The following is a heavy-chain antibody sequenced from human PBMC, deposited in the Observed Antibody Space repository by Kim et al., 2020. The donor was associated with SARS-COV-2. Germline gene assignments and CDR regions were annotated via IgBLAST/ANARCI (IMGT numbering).Heavy chain of an antibody. J-gene: IGHJ6*02. Sequence: GGSLRLSCAASGFTFSSYGMHWVRKAPGKGLEWVAVIWYDGSNKYYADSVKGRFTISRDNSKNTLYLQMNSLRAEDTAGYYCARQLVLRYYGMDVWGQGT. CDR3: ARQLVLRYYGMDV. CDR1: GFTFSSYG. V-gene: IGHV3-33*01. CDR2: IWYDGSNK. D-gene: IGHD6-13*01.